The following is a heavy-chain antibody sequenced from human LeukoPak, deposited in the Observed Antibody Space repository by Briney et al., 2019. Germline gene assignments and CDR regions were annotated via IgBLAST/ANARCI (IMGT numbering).Heavy chain of an antibody. CDR2: ISSSGNSV. J-gene: IGHJ4*02. CDR3: ARELRYSYEEFDH. D-gene: IGHD5-18*01. Sequence: WGSLRLSCAASGFTFSDSFMSWIRQAPGKGLEWISYISSSGNSVQYADSVRGRFTISRDNAKNSLYLQLNSLRAEDTAVYYCARELRYSYEEFDHWGQRTLVTVSS. V-gene: IGHV3-11*01. CDR1: GFTFSDSF.